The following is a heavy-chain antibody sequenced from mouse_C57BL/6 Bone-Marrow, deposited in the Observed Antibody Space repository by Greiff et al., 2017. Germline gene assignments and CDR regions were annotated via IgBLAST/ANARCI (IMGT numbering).Heavy chain of an antibody. CDR3: ARERDFLYFDV. Sequence: QVQLQQPGAELVMPGASVKLSCKASGYTFTSYWMHWVKQRPGQGLEWIGEIDPSDSYTNYNQKFKGKSTFTVDKSSSTAYMQLSSLTSEDAAVCYCARERDFLYFDVGGRGTTVTVSA. V-gene: IGHV1-69*01. J-gene: IGHJ1*03. CDR2: IDPSDSYT. CDR1: GYTFTSYW. D-gene: IGHD3-3*01.